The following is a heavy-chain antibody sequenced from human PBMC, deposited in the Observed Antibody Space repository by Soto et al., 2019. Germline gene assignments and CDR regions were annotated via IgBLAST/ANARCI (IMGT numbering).Heavy chain of an antibody. V-gene: IGHV4-34*01. CDR3: ARAGYDYIWGSYRYTSARTKIFEY. CDR1: GVSFSAYY. D-gene: IGHD3-16*02. J-gene: IGHJ4*02. CDR2: INHSGST. Sequence: ETLSLTCAVYGVSFSAYYWSWLRQPPGKGLEWIGEINHSGSTNYNPSLKSRVTISVDTSKNQFSLKLSSVTAADTAVYYCARAGYDYIWGSYRYTSARTKIFEYWGQGTLVNGS.